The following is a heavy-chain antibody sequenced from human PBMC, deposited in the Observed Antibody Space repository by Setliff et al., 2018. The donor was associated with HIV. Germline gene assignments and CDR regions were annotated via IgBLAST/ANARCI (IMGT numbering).Heavy chain of an antibody. CDR3: ARPVSKYFYGMDV. CDR2: TDHSGTT. Sequence: PSETLSLTCAVYGGSFSAYYWSWIRQPPGKGLEWVGETDHSGTTNQNPSLSSRVTISVDPSKNQFSLKLSSVTAADTAVYYCARPVSKYFYGMDVWGLGTTVTVSS. V-gene: IGHV4-34*01. CDR1: GGSFSAYY. J-gene: IGHJ6*02.